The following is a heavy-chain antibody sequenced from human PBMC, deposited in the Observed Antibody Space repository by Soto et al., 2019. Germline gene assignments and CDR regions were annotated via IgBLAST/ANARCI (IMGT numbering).Heavy chain of an antibody. CDR3: AVLRYFDWLPTDY. CDR1: GYTFTSYG. J-gene: IGHJ4*02. Sequence: ASVKVSFKASGYTFTSYGISWVRQAPGQGLEWMGWISAYNGNTNYAQKLQVRVTMTTDTSTSTAYMELRSLRSDDTAVYYCAVLRYFDWLPTDYWGQGTLVTVSS. V-gene: IGHV1-18*01. CDR2: ISAYNGNT. D-gene: IGHD3-9*01.